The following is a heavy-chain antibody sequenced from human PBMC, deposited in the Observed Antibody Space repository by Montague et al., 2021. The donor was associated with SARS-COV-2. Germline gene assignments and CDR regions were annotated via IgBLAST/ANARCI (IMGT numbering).Heavy chain of an antibody. V-gene: IGHV6-1*01. D-gene: IGHD1-1*01. CDR3: TSGREGNYNVMDV. Sequence: CAISGDSVSSHSATWNWVRQSPSRGLEWLGRTYYRSKWYNDYAVSVRGRVTISPDTSKNQFSLQLNSVTPEDTAIYYCTSGREGNYNVMDVWGQGTTVTVSS. J-gene: IGHJ6*02. CDR2: TYYRSKWYN. CDR1: GDSVSSHSAT.